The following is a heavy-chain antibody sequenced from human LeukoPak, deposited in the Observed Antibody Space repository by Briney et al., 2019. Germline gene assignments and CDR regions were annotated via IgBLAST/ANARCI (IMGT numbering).Heavy chain of an antibody. CDR1: GFTFSKYA. Sequence: GGSLRLSCSASGFTFSKYAMHRVRQAPGKGLEYVSAINDNGRSTYYADSVKGRFSISRDNSKNTLYLQMSSLRAEDTAVYYCVKYSSGWYYDYWGQGTLVTVSS. CDR2: INDNGRST. V-gene: IGHV3-64D*09. J-gene: IGHJ4*02. CDR3: VKYSSGWYYDY. D-gene: IGHD6-19*01.